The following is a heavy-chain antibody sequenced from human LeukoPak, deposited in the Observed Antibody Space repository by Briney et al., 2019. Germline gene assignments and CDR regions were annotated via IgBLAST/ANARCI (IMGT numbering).Heavy chain of an antibody. D-gene: IGHD3-22*01. J-gene: IGHJ2*01. Sequence: GGSLRLSCAASGFTFSSYSMNWVRQAPGKGLEWVSSISSSSSYIYYADSVKGRFTISRDNAKNSLYLQMNSLRAEDTAVYYCARDRGYYDSSDINWYFDLWGRGTLVTVSS. CDR3: ARDRGYYDSSDINWYFDL. V-gene: IGHV3-21*01. CDR1: GFTFSSYS. CDR2: ISSSSSYI.